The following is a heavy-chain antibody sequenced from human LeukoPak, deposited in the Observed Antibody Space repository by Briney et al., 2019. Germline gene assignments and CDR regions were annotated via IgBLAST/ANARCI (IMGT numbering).Heavy chain of an antibody. CDR1: GFTFNNYS. Sequence: GGSLRLSCAASGFTFNNYSVNWVRQAPGKGLEWISYIGSSSLIIYYADSVKGRFTISRENAKNSLYLQMNSLRAEDTAVYYCARETVGYSSGWSPLDDAFDIWGQGTMVTVSS. J-gene: IGHJ3*02. V-gene: IGHV3-48*04. CDR3: ARETVGYSSGWSPLDDAFDI. CDR2: IGSSSLII. D-gene: IGHD6-19*01.